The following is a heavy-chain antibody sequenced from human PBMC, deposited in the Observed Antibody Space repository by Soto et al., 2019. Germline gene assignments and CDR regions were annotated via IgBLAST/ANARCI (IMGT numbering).Heavy chain of an antibody. D-gene: IGHD4-17*01. CDR2: IIPILGIA. V-gene: IGHV1-69*02. CDR3: SMTTVTSNWCDP. J-gene: IGHJ5*02. CDR1: GGTFSSYT. Sequence: QVQLVQSGAEVKKPGSSVKVSCKASGGTFSSYTISWVRQAPGQGLEWMGRIIPILGIANYAQKFQGRVTITADKATSTAYMELSSLRSEDTAVYYCSMTTVTSNWCDPWGQGTLVTVSS.